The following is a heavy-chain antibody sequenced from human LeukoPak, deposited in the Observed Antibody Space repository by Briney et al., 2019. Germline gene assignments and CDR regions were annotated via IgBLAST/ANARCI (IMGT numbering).Heavy chain of an antibody. J-gene: IGHJ5*02. CDR3: AGLPYDSSGYYYHPSWFGP. CDR2: IYYSGST. V-gene: IGHV4-59*01. Sequence: PSETLSLTCTVSGGSISSYYWSWIRQPPGKGLEWIGYIYYSGSTNYNPSLKSRVTISVDTSKNQFSLKLSSVTAADTAVYYCAGLPYDSSGYYYHPSWFGPWGQGTLVTVSS. CDR1: GGSISSYY. D-gene: IGHD3-22*01.